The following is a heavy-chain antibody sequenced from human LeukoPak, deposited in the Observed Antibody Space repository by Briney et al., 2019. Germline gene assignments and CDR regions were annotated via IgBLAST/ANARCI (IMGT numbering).Heavy chain of an antibody. V-gene: IGHV1-24*01. J-gene: IGHJ4*02. Sequence: ASVKVSCKASGYTLTELSMHWVRQAPGKGLEWMGGFDPEDGETIYAQKFQGRVTMTEDTSTDTAYMELSSLRSEDTAVYYCATDGLYSYGDFDYWGQGTLVTVSS. CDR3: ATDGLYSYGDFDY. D-gene: IGHD5-18*01. CDR1: GYTLTELS. CDR2: FDPEDGET.